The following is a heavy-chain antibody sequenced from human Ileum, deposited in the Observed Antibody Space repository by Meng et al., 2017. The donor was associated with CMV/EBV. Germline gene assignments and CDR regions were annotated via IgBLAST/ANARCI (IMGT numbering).Heavy chain of an antibody. CDR2: IYPGDSDS. Sequence: GESLKISCKGSGYTSTDYWIASVRQRPGKGLEWMGIIYPGDSDSRSSPSFQGRVTMSADKSINTVYLQWRSLTASDTAIYYCARSTGDSFDYWGQGTLVTVSS. V-gene: IGHV5-51*01. CDR3: ARSTGDSFDY. CDR1: GYTSTDYW. J-gene: IGHJ4*02.